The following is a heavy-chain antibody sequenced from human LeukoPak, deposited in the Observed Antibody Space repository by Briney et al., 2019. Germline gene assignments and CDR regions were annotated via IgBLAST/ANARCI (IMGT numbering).Heavy chain of an antibody. CDR2: IKQDGSEK. Sequence: GGSLRLSCAASGFTFSSYWMSWVRQAPGKGLEWVANIKQDGSEKYYVDSVKGRFTISRDNAKNSLYLQMNSLRAEDTAGYYCARVEGLLWFGELLYYFDYWGQGTLVTVSS. CDR3: ARVEGLLWFGELLYYFDY. V-gene: IGHV3-7*03. J-gene: IGHJ4*02. D-gene: IGHD3-10*01. CDR1: GFTFSSYW.